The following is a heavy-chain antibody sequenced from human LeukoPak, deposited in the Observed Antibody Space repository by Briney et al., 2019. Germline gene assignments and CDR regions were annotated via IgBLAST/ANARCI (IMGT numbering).Heavy chain of an antibody. D-gene: IGHD3-3*01. CDR3: ARDQDDLGWFDP. CDR2: IFHSGSS. CDR1: GDSISSGDYS. Sequence: SSQTLSLTCAVSGDSISSGDYSWSWIRQPSGKGLEWIGYIFHSGSSYYNPSLKSRVTISVDTSKNQFSLKLSSVTAADTAVDYCARDQDDLGWFDPWGQGTLVTVSS. V-gene: IGHV4-30-2*01. J-gene: IGHJ5*02.